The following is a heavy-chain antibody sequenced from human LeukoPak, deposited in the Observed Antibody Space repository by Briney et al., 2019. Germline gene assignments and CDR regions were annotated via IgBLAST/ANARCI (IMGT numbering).Heavy chain of an antibody. Sequence: GGSLRLSCAASGFTFSSYSMNWVRQAPGKGLEWVSYITRSSSPIHYADSVEGRFTISRDNAKNSLYLQMNSLRDEDTAVYYCTRDPNALDYWGQGTLVTVSS. D-gene: IGHD1-1*01. CDR1: GFTFSSYS. V-gene: IGHV3-48*02. CDR3: TRDPNALDY. CDR2: ITRSSSPI. J-gene: IGHJ4*02.